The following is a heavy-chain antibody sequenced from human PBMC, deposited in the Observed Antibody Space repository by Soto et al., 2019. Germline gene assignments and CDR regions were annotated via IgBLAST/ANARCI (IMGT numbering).Heavy chain of an antibody. CDR3: TSILATAGTYYFYYGMYV. J-gene: IGHJ6*02. D-gene: IGHD6-13*01. CDR2: ISGSGGST. CDR1: GFTFSSYA. V-gene: IGHV3-23*01. Sequence: GVSLRLSCADSGFTFSSYAMSWVRQAPGKGLEWVSAISGSGGSTDYADSLKGRFTISRDNYKNTLYLQMNSLIAEFTALYYWTSILATAGTYYFYYGMYVWGQGTTVTVSS.